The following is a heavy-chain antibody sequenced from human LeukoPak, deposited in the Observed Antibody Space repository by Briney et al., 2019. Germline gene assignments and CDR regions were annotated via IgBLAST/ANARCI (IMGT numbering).Heavy chain of an antibody. J-gene: IGHJ4*02. D-gene: IGHD3-22*01. CDR3: AYYYDSSGYYRRFDH. CDR2: IIPIFGTA. V-gene: IGHV1-69*06. CDR1: GGTFSSYA. Sequence: SVKVSCKASGGTFSSYAISWVRQAPGQGLEWMGGIIPIFGTANYAQKFQGRVTITADKSTSTAYMELSSLRSEDTAVYYCAYYYDSSGYYRRFDHWGQGTLVTVSS.